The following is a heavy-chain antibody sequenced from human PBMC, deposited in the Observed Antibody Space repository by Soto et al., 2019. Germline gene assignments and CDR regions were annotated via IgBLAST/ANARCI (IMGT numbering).Heavy chain of an antibody. CDR3: ARLIGNSWLDS. D-gene: IGHD2-8*01. V-gene: IGHV6-1*01. Sequence: QVQLQQSGPGLVKPSQTLSLTCAISGDSVSTNSATWYWIRQSPSRGLEWLGRTYYRSKWYNDYPVCVKGRKTINSDTSNIQLSLQLNSAIPDDRAVYYCARLIGNSWLDSWGQGTLVTVS. J-gene: IGHJ5*01. CDR1: GDSVSTNSAT. CDR2: TYYRSKWYN.